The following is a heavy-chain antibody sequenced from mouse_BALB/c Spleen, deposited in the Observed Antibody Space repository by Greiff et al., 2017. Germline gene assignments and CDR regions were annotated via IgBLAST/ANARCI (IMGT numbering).Heavy chain of an antibody. V-gene: IGHV3-8*02. D-gene: IGHD1-1*01. J-gene: IGHJ1*01. Sequence: EVQLVESGPSLVKPSQTLSLTCSVTGDSITSGYWNWIRKFPGNKLEYMGYISYSGSTYYNPSLKSRISITRDTSKNQYYLQLNSVTTEDTATYYCARYITTAHWYFDVWGAGTTVTVAS. CDR2: ISYSGST. CDR3: ARYITTAHWYFDV. CDR1: GDSITSGY.